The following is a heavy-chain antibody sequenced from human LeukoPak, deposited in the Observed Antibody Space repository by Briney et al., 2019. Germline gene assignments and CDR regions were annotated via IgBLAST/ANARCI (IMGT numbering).Heavy chain of an antibody. CDR2: MNPGSGDT. CDR1: GYTFTTHD. Sequence: ASVKVSCKASGYTFTTHDLTWVRQATGQGLEWMGWMNPGSGDTAYAQKFQGRVTITRDTSASTAYMELSSLRSEDTAVYYCAADIVVVVAATDDAFDIWGQGTMVTVSS. J-gene: IGHJ3*02. V-gene: IGHV1-8*01. CDR3: AADIVVVVAATDDAFDI. D-gene: IGHD2-15*01.